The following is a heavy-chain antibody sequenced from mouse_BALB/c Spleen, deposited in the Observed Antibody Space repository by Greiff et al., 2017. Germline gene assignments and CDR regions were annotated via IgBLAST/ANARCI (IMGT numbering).Heavy chain of an antibody. D-gene: IGHD1-2*01. CDR1: GFSLTGYG. V-gene: IGHV2-6-7*01. J-gene: IGHJ4*01. Sequence: QVQLKQSGPGLVAPSQSLSITCTVSGFSLTGYGVNWVRQPPGKGLEWLGMIWGDGSTDYNSALKSRLSISKDNSKSQVFLKMISLQTDDTARYYCSRNPPHYFFGAMDYWGQGTSVTVSS. CDR3: SRNPPHYFFGAMDY. CDR2: IWGDGST.